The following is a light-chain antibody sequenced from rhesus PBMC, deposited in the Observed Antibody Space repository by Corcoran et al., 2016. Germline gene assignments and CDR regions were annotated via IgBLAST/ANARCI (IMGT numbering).Light chain of an antibody. V-gene: IGKV1-21*01. Sequence: DIQMTQSPSSLSASVGDTVTITCRASQGMSSWLAWYQQKPGKAPKLLIYKASRLQSGVPSRFSGGGSGTDFSLTIRSLQPEDFATYYCQQYNSFPPFGGGTKVALK. CDR1: QGMSSW. CDR2: KAS. J-gene: IGKJ4*01. CDR3: QQYNSFPP.